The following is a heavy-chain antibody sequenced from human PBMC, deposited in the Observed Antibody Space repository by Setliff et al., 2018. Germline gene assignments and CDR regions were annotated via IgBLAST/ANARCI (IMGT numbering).Heavy chain of an antibody. V-gene: IGHV4-61*09. J-gene: IGHJ4*02. Sequence: SETLSLTCTVSGDSISSRRNYWGWFRQPAGKELEWIGQIYTSWSTNYNPSLKSRVTISLDTSKNQFSLSLTSVTAADTAVYFCARGRNVAARLFDTWGQGTLVTVSS. CDR1: GDSISSRRNY. CDR2: IYTSWST. CDR3: ARGRNVAARLFDT. D-gene: IGHD6-6*01.